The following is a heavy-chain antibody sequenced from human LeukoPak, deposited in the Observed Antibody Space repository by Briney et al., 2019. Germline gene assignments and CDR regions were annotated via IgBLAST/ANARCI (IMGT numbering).Heavy chain of an antibody. D-gene: IGHD3-3*01. Sequence: ASVKVSCKASGYTFTSYGISWVRQAPGQGLEWMGRIIPILGIANYAQMFQGRVTITADKSTSTAYMELSSLRSEDTAVYYCAREFKGYYDFWSGLDAFDIWGQGTMVTVSS. CDR3: AREFKGYYDFWSGLDAFDI. J-gene: IGHJ3*02. CDR2: IIPILGIA. V-gene: IGHV1-69*04. CDR1: GYTFTSYG.